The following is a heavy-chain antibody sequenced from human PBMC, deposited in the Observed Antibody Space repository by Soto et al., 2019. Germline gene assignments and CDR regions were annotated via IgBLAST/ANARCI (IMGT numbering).Heavy chain of an antibody. V-gene: IGHV3-23*01. CDR1: GFTFSSYA. J-gene: IGHJ4*02. Sequence: EVQLLESGGGLVQPGGSLRLSCAASGFTFSSYAMRWVRQAPVKGLEWVSAISGSGGSTYYADSVKGRFTISRDNSKNTLYXXMXSLRAEDTAVYYCARRGSGSYYDYWGQGTLVTVSS. D-gene: IGHD1-26*01. CDR3: ARRGSGSYYDY. CDR2: ISGSGGST.